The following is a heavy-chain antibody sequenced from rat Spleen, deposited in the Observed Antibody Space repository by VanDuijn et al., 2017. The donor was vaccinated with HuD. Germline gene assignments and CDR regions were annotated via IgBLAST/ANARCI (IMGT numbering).Heavy chain of an antibody. CDR2: ISTGGGNT. D-gene: IGHD1-2*01. CDR1: GFTLSDHY. J-gene: IGHJ4*01. V-gene: IGHV5S13*01. CDR3: ARHRPYYSSYIYPPDYVMDA. Sequence: EVQLVESDGGLVQPGRSLKLSCAASGFTLSDHYMAWVRQAPTKGLEWVATISTGGGNTYYRDSVKGRFTISRDNAKNTQYLQMDSLRSEDTATYYCARHRPYYSSYIYPPDYVMDAWGQGASVTVSS.